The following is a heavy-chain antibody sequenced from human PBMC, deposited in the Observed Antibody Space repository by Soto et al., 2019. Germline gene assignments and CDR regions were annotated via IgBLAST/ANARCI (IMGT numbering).Heavy chain of an antibody. CDR2: ISAYNGNT. J-gene: IGHJ4*02. D-gene: IGHD3-9*01. CDR1: GYTFTSYG. Sequence: ASVKVSCKASGYTFTSYGISWVRQAPGQGLEWMGWISAYNGNTNYAQKLQGRVTMTTDTSTSTAYMELRSLRSDDTAVYYCARVGYYDILTGYYKLEFDYWGQGTLVTVSS. V-gene: IGHV1-18*01. CDR3: ARVGYYDILTGYYKLEFDY.